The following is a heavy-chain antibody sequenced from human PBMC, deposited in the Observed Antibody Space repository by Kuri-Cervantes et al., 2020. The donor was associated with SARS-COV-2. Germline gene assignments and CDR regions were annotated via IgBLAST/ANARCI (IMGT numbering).Heavy chain of an antibody. CDR2: PTNDGSDA. CDR3: ARDSMTTRDFDY. J-gene: IGHJ4*02. V-gene: IGHV3-74*01. CDR1: GFTFSSYW. Sequence: GESLKISCVASGFTFSSYWMHWARQAPGKGLVWVSRPTNDGSDAIFADSVKGRITISRDNAKNMLYLYMNSLRADDTAVYYCARDSMTTRDFDYWGQGTLVTVSS. D-gene: IGHD4-11*01.